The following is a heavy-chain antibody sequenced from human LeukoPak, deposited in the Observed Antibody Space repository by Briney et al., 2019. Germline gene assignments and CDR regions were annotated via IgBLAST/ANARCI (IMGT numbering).Heavy chain of an antibody. CDR1: SGSFSGYY. J-gene: IGHJ5*02. CDR2: INHSGST. Sequence: SETLSLTCAVYSGSFSGYYWSWIRQPPGKGLEWIGEINHSGSTNYNPSLKSRVTISVYTSKNQFSLKLSSVTAADTAVYYCARGVPDYGDYGSNWFDPWGQGTLVTVSS. V-gene: IGHV4-34*01. CDR3: ARGVPDYGDYGSNWFDP. D-gene: IGHD4-17*01.